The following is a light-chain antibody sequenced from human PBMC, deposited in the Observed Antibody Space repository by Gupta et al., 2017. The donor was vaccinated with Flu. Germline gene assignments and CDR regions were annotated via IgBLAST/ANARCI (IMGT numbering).Light chain of an antibody. CDR3: QQDGSSPRT. CDR1: QSVSSY. V-gene: IGKV3-20*01. Sequence: PGTLSCSPGERAIFSCRASQSVSSYLAWYQQKPGQAPRLLIFGASNRAAGIPDRFSGSGSGTXFTLTIXRLEPEDFGVYYCQQDGSSPRTFGXGTKVE. J-gene: IGKJ1*01. CDR2: GAS.